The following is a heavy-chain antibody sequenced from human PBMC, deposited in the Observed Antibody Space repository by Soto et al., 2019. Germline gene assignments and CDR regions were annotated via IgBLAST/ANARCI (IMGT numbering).Heavy chain of an antibody. CDR1: GYTFTSYG. CDR2: ISAYNGNT. Sequence: ASVKVSCKASGYTFTSYGISWVRQAPGQGLEWMGWISAYNGNTNSAQKLQGRVTMTTDTSTSTAYLELRSLRSDDTAVYYCARGMTTVVTSAEYFQHWGQGTLVTVPQ. D-gene: IGHD4-17*01. J-gene: IGHJ1*01. CDR3: ARGMTTVVTSAEYFQH. V-gene: IGHV1-18*04.